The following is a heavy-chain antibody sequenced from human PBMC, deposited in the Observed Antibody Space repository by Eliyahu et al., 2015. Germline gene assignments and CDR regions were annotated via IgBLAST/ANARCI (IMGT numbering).Heavy chain of an antibody. CDR2: AGISGGT. D-gene: IGHD5-24*01. CDR3: IKDGGTTSPYGLDV. CDR1: GFTXSTYD. J-gene: IGHJ6*04. V-gene: IGHV3-13*04. Sequence: VESGGGLVQPGGSLRLSCATXGFTXSTYDMHWVRQAAGKGLEWVSVAGISGGTYYAESVRGRFSISRENAKNSVYLQMNSLREGDTAVYYCIKDGGTTSPYGLDVWGKGTTVTVSS.